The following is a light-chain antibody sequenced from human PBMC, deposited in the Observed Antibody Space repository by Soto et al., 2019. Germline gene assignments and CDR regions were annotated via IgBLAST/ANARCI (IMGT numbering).Light chain of an antibody. J-gene: IGLJ2*01. CDR2: EVA. CDR1: NSDVGAYPY. V-gene: IGLV2-14*03. Sequence: QSALTQPASVSGSPGQSITISCTGTNSDVGAYPYVSWYQQHPGNAPKLLIYEVADRPSGVSDRFSGSKSGNTASLTISALRAEDEAVYYCSSYATSGTNVIFGGATKLTVL. CDR3: SSYATSGTNVI.